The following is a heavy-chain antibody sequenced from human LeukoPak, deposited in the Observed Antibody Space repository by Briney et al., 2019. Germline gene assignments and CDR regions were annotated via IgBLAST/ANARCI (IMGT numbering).Heavy chain of an antibody. J-gene: IGHJ4*02. CDR1: GFIFNDSG. CDR3: TENT. CDR2: ISASGLTA. Sequence: GGSLRLSCAASGFIFNDSGMGWVRQAPGRGLEWVSAISASGLTAYYGDSVKGRFTISRDNAKNTLYLHMSSLRGEDTAIYYCTENTWGRGTRVTVSS. V-gene: IGHV3-23*01.